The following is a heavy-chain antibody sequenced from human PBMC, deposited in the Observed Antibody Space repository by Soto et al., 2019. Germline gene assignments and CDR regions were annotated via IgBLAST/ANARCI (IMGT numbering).Heavy chain of an antibody. CDR3: AGHWDWGTLAY. D-gene: IGHD3-16*01. Sequence: QVQLQESGPGLVKPSETLSLTCTVSGASISTDYWSWIRQPPGKGLEWIGYIYYGGSITYNPSLESRVALSVDTSKPQCSLKMTSVTAADTAVYSCAGHWDWGTLAYWGQGTLVTVSS. CDR1: GASISTDY. V-gene: IGHV4-59*08. J-gene: IGHJ4*02. CDR2: IYYGGSI.